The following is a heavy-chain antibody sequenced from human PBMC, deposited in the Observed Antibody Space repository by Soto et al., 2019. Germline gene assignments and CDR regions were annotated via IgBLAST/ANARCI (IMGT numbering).Heavy chain of an antibody. CDR2: ISGSGGST. D-gene: IGHD3-3*01. J-gene: IGHJ5*02. CDR3: ARDSAYDFWSGLVHWFDP. CDR1: GFTFSSYA. V-gene: IGHV3-23*01. Sequence: GGSLRLSCAASGFTFSSYAMSWVRQAPGKGLEWVSAISGSGGSTYYADSVKGRFTISRDNSKNTLYLQMNSLRAEDTAVYYCARDSAYDFWSGLVHWFDPWGQGTLVTVS.